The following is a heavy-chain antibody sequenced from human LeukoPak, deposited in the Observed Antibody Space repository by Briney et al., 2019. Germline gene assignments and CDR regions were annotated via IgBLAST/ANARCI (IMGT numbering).Heavy chain of an antibody. CDR3: ARDGHAMTSLDY. CDR1: GFSFSSYI. V-gene: IGHV3-23*01. J-gene: IGHJ4*02. CDR2: MSGSGGHT. Sequence: GGSLRLSCVGSGFSFSSYIVSWVRQAPGKGLEWVSGMSGSGGHTYYADSVKGRFTISRDNARNTLYLQMNSLIGEDTALYYCARDGHAMTSLDYWGQGTLVTVSS.